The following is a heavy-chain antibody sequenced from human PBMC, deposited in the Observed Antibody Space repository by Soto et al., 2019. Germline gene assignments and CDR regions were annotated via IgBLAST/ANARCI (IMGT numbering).Heavy chain of an antibody. CDR2: IYYSGST. J-gene: IGHJ5*02. CDR3: ARLLWFGEFLNRFDP. V-gene: IGHV4-39*01. CDR1: GGSISSSSYY. Sequence: SETLSLTCTVSGGSISSSSYYWGWIRQPPGKGLEWIGSIYYSGSTYYNPSLKSRVTISVDTSKNQFSLKLSSVTAADTAVYYCARLLWFGEFLNRFDPWGQRTLVTVSS. D-gene: IGHD3-10*01.